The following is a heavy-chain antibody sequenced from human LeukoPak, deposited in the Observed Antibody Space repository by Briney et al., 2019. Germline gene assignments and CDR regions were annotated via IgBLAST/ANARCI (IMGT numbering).Heavy chain of an antibody. CDR2: IYYSGST. J-gene: IGHJ4*02. Sequence: GXXYXSWIRQHPGKGLEWIGYIYYSGSTYYNPSLKSRVTISVDTSKNQFSLKLSSVTAADTAVYYCARYRDYEDYWGQGTLVTVSS. V-gene: IGHV4-31*02. CDR3: ARYRDYEDY. CDR1: GXXY. D-gene: IGHD4-17*01.